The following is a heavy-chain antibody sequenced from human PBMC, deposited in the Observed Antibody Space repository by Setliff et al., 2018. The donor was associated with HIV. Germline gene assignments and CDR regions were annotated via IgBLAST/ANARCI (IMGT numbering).Heavy chain of an antibody. CDR1: GFSFSNVW. Sequence: LGGSLRLSCAASGFSFSNVWMSWVRQAPGKGLEWVGRIRSKAAGGTIEYAAPVKGRFTISRDNSENTLYLQMNSLRADDTAVYYCTKKGPKGQWLVDLYFDSWGQGTLVTVSS. CDR2: IRSKAAGGTI. CDR3: TKKGPKGQWLVDLYFDS. D-gene: IGHD6-19*01. V-gene: IGHV3-15*01. J-gene: IGHJ4*02.